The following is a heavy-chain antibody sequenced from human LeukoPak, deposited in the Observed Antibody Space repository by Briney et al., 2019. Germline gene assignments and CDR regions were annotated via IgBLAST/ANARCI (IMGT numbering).Heavy chain of an antibody. CDR1: GGTFSSYA. D-gene: IGHD3-10*01. Sequence: SSVKVSCKASGGTFSSYAISWVRQAPGQGLEWMGRIIPILGIANYAQKFQGRVTITADKSTSTAYMELSSLRSEDTAVYYCARKGITMVRGVMRYYGMDVWGQGTTVTVSS. CDR2: IIPILGIA. J-gene: IGHJ6*02. CDR3: ARKGITMVRGVMRYYGMDV. V-gene: IGHV1-69*04.